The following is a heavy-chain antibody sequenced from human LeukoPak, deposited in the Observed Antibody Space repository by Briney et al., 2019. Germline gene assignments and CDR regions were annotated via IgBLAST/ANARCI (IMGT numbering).Heavy chain of an antibody. CDR2: IYSGGST. D-gene: IGHD2-15*01. J-gene: IGHJ5*02. CDR3: ASTRNLYCSGGSCYRYNWFDP. CDR1: GFTVSSNY. Sequence: GGSLRLSCAASGFTVSSNYMSWVRQAPGKGLEWVSVIYSGGSTYYADSVKGRFTISRDNAKNSLYLQMNSLRAEDTAVYYCASTRNLYCSGGSCYRYNWFDPWGQGTLVTVSS. V-gene: IGHV3-53*01.